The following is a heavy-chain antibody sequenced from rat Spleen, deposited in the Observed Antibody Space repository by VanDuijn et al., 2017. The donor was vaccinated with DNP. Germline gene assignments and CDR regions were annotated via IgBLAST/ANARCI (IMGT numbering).Heavy chain of an antibody. D-gene: IGHD1-4*01. CDR1: EFNFNDYW. CDR3: ARRAGGYFDY. J-gene: IGHJ2*01. CDR2: INKGSSTI. Sequence: EVKLVESGGGLVQPGRSLKLSCAASEFNFNDYWMGWVRQAPGKGLEWIGQINKGSSTINYIPSLKEKITISRDNAQNTLYLQMSKLGSADTDIYYCARRAGGYFDYWGQGVMVTVSS. V-gene: IGHV4-2*01.